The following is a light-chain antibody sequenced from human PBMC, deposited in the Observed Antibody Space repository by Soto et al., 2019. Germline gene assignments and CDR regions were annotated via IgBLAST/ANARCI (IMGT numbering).Light chain of an antibody. CDR1: SSNIGKYY. CDR2: DSN. CDR3: GAWDDSMRLYF. V-gene: IGLV1-51*01. Sequence: QSVLTQPPSVSAAPGQTVTISCSGSSSNIGKYYVSWYQQLPGEAPKLLIYDSNKRPSGIPERFSASRSGTSATLGITGLQTGDEADYYCGAWDDSMRLYFFGPGTKVTVL. J-gene: IGLJ1*01.